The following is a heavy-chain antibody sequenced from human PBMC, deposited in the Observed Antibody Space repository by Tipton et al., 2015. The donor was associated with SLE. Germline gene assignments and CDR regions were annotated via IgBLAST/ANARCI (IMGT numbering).Heavy chain of an antibody. CDR2: ISYDGSNK. CDR3: ARGCSSTSCFDY. J-gene: IGHJ4*02. CDR1: GFTFSSYA. V-gene: IGHV3-30-3*01. D-gene: IGHD2-2*01. Sequence: SLRLSCAASGFTFSSYAMYWARQAPGKGLEWVAVISYDGSNKYYADSVKGRFTISRDNSKNTLYLQMNSLRAEDTAVYYCARGCSSTSCFDYWGQGTLVTVSS.